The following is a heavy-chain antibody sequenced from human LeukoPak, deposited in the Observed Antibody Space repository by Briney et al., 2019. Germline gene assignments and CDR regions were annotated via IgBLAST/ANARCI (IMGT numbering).Heavy chain of an antibody. V-gene: IGHV3-49*03. Sequence: GRSLRLSCTASGFTFGDYAMSWFRQAPGKGLEWVGFIRSKAYGGTTEYAASVKGRFTISRDDSKNTLYLQMNSLRAEDTAVYYCACRPTASYYYGMDVWGQGTTVTVSS. CDR2: IRSKAYGGTT. J-gene: IGHJ6*02. CDR1: GFTFGDYA. CDR3: ACRPTASYYYGMDV. D-gene: IGHD2-21*02.